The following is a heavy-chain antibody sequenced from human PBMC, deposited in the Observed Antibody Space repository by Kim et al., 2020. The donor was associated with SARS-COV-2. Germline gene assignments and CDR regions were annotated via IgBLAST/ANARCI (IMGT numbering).Heavy chain of an antibody. CDR3: ARVGGNSVGWFDP. CDR1: GGSISSGGYY. CDR2: IYYSGST. V-gene: IGHV4-31*03. Sequence: SETLSLTCTVSGGSISSGGYYWSWIRQHPGKGLEWIGYIYYSGSTYYNPSLKSRVTISVDTSKNQFSLKLSSVTAADTAVYYCARVGGNSVGWFDPWGQGTLVTVSS. J-gene: IGHJ5*02. D-gene: IGHD2-21*02.